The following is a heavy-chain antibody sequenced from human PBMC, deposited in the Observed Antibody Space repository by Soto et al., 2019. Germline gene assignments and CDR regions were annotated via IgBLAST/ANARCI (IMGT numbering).Heavy chain of an antibody. D-gene: IGHD3-22*01. CDR1: GFTFSSYA. CDR3: ARDGNYYDSSGYNY. CDR2: ISYDGSNK. J-gene: IGHJ4*02. Sequence: VGSLRLSCAASGFTFSSYAMHWVRQAPGKGLEWVAVISYDGSNKYYADSVKGRFTISRDNSKNTLYLQMNSLRAEDTAVYYCARDGNYYDSSGYNYWGQGTLVTVSS. V-gene: IGHV3-30-3*01.